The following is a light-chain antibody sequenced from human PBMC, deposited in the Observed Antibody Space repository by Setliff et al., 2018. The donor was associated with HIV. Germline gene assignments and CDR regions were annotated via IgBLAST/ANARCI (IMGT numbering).Light chain of an antibody. CDR1: RSDVGNYNY. CDR2: EVT. V-gene: IGLV2-14*01. Sequence: QSALTQPASVSGSPGQSITISCTGTRSDVGNYNYVSWYQQHPGKAPKLMIYEVTNRPSGVSNRFSGSKSGNTASLTISGLQAEDEAYYYCNSFTSSTTLVFGPGTKVTVL. CDR3: NSFTSSTTLV. J-gene: IGLJ1*01.